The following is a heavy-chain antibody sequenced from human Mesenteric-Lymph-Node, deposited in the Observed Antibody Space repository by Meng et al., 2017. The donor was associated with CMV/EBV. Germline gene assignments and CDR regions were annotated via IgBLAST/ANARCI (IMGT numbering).Heavy chain of an antibody. CDR1: GGSIRSDDCY. CDR3: AREYLEYCGSISCYDRVFDY. CDR2: ISYSGTT. D-gene: IGHD2-2*01. J-gene: IGHJ4*02. V-gene: IGHV4-30-4*01. Sequence: SETLSLTCSVSGGSIRSDDCYWSWIRQPPGKGLEWIGYISYSGTTHYNPSLRSRVTISVDTPKNHFSLNLTSVTAADTAVYYCAREYLEYCGSISCYDRVFDYWGLGTLVTVSS.